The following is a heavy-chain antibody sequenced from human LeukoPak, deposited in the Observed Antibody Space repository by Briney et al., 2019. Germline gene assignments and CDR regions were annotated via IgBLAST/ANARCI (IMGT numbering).Heavy chain of an antibody. CDR2: INPSGGIT. CDR1: GYTFSSYY. V-gene: IGHV1-46*01. CDR3: ARYSGSYHTYFDS. D-gene: IGHD1-26*01. Sequence: ASVKVSCKASGYTFSSYYIHWVRQAPGQGLEWMGIINPSGGITTYAQKFEGRVTMTRDTSTSTVDMKPSRLRSEDTAVYYCARYSGSYHTYFDSWGQGTLVTVSS. J-gene: IGHJ4*02.